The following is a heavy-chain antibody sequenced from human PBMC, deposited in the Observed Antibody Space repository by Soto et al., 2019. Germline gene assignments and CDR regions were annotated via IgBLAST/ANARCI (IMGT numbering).Heavy chain of an antibody. CDR3: ARHPPPGYYYDSSGYYGYFQH. Sequence: PGGSLRLSCAASGFTFLTYAMSWVRQAPGKGLEWVSVISCTGGGTSYADSVKGRFTISRDNSKNTLYLQMNSLGVEDTAVYYCARHPPPGYYYDSSGYYGYFQHWGQGTPVTVSS. CDR2: ISCTGGGT. V-gene: IGHV3-23*01. J-gene: IGHJ1*01. D-gene: IGHD3-22*01. CDR1: GFTFLTYA.